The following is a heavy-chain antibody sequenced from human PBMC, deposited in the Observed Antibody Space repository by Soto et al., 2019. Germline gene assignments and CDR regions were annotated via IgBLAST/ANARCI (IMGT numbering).Heavy chain of an antibody. CDR3: AKDRLGDYVFDAFDI. J-gene: IGHJ3*02. CDR1: GFTFDDYA. Sequence: GGSLRLSCAASGFTFDDYAMHWVRQAPGKGLEWVSGISWNSGSIGYADSVKGRFTISRDNAKNSLYLQMNSLRAEDTALYYCAKDRLGDYVFDAFDIWGQGTMVTVSS. D-gene: IGHD4-17*01. CDR2: ISWNSGSI. V-gene: IGHV3-9*01.